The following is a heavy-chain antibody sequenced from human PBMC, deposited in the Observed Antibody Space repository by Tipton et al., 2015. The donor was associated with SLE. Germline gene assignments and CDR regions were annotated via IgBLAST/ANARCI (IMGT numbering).Heavy chain of an antibody. D-gene: IGHD2-8*02. CDR3: ARLVYYYYYMDV. V-gene: IGHV3-53*01. J-gene: IGHJ6*03. Sequence: SLRLSCAASGFTVSSNYMSWVRQAPGKGLEWVSVIYSGGSTYYADSVKGRFTISRDNSKNTLYLQMNSLRAEDTAVYYCARLVYYYYYMDVWGKGTTVTVSS. CDR1: GFTVSSNY. CDR2: IYSGGST.